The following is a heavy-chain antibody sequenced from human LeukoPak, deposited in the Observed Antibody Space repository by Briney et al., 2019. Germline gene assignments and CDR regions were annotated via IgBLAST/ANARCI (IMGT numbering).Heavy chain of an antibody. CDR1: GFTFSSYW. CDR3: ARDVREDVWGSYRFFDY. V-gene: IGHV3-7*03. J-gene: IGHJ4*02. Sequence: GGSLRLSCAASGFTFSSYWMSWVRQAPGKGLEWVANIKQDGSEKYYVDSVKGRFTISRDNAMNSLYLQMNSLRAEDTAVYYCARDVREDVWGSYRFFDYWGQGTLVTVSS. CDR2: IKQDGSEK. D-gene: IGHD3-16*02.